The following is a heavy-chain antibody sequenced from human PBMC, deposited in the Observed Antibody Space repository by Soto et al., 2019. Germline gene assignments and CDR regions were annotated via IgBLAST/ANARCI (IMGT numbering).Heavy chain of an antibody. CDR2: ISGSGGST. V-gene: IGHV3-23*01. Sequence: EVQLLESGGGLVQPGGSLRLSCAASGFTFGIHAMSWVRQAPGKGLEWVSFISGSGGSTYYADSVKGRLTISRDNSNKTLYLQINSRRGEATAVYYCREGAAAPRYFYYAADVWGQGTTVTVSS. D-gene: IGHD2-15*01. J-gene: IGHJ6*02. CDR3: REGAAAPRYFYYAADV. CDR1: GFTFGIHA.